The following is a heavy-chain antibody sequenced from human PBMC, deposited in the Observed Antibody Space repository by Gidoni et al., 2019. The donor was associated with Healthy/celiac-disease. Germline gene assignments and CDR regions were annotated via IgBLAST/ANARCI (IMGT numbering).Heavy chain of an antibody. Sequence: QVQLQESGPGLVKPSQTLSLTCTVSGGSISSGSYYWSWIRQPAGKGLEWIGRIYTSGSTNYNPSLKSRVTISVDTSKNQFSLKLSSVTAADTAVYYCARFHRPGWFDPWGQGTLVTVSS. CDR1: GGSISSGSYY. J-gene: IGHJ5*02. CDR2: IYTSGST. V-gene: IGHV4-61*02. CDR3: ARFHRPGWFDP. D-gene: IGHD6-6*01.